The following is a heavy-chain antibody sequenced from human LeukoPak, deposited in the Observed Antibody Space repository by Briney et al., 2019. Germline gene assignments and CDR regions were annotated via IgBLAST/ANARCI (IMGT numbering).Heavy chain of an antibody. J-gene: IGHJ4*02. CDR3: ARKTIVVVTPTEY. CDR1: GFTFSDYY. CDR2: ISSSGNNI. D-gene: IGHD3-22*01. Sequence: GGSLRLSREASGFTFSDYYMSWIRQAPGKGLEWVSYISSSGNNIYYADSVKGRFTISRDNAKNSLYLQMNSLRAEDTAVYYCARKTIVVVTPTEYWGQGTLVTVSS. V-gene: IGHV3-11*01.